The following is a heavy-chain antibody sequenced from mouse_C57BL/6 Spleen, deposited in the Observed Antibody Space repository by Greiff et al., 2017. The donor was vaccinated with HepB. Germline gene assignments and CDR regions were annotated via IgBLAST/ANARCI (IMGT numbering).Heavy chain of an antibody. Sequence: QVQLQQSGAELAKPGASVKLSCKASGYTFTSSWMHWVKQRPGQGLEWIGNINPSSGYTKYNQKFKDKATLTADKSSSTAYLQLSSLTSEDTAVYYCARKKAYFDYWGQGTTLTVSS. CDR1: GYTFTSSW. CDR2: INPSSGYT. CDR3: ARKKAYFDY. V-gene: IGHV1-7*01. J-gene: IGHJ2*01.